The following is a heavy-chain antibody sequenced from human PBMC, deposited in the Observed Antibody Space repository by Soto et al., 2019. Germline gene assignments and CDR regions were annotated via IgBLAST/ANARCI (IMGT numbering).Heavy chain of an antibody. V-gene: IGHV1-2*02. CDR1: GYTFTGYY. CDR2: INPNSGGT. Sequence: APVKASCKASGYTFTGYYMHWVRQAPGQGLEWMGWINPNSGGTNYAQKFQGRVTMTRDTSISTAYMELSRLRSDDTAVYYCARVEGTYYYDLYWGQGTLVTVSS. CDR3: ARVEGTYYYDLY. J-gene: IGHJ4*02. D-gene: IGHD3-22*01.